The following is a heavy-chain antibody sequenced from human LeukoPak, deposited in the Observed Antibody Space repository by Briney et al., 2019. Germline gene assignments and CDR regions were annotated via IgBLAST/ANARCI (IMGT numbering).Heavy chain of an antibody. CDR1: GFTFDDYA. D-gene: IGHD6-19*01. CDR2: ISWDGGST. CDR3: AKGISSSGWYGIDY. J-gene: IGHJ4*02. V-gene: IGHV3-43D*03. Sequence: GGSLRLSCAASGFTFDDYAMHWVRQAPGKGLEWVSLISWDGGSTYYADSVKGRFTISRDNSKNSLYLQMNSLRAEDTALYYCAKGISSSGWYGIDYWGQGTLATVSS.